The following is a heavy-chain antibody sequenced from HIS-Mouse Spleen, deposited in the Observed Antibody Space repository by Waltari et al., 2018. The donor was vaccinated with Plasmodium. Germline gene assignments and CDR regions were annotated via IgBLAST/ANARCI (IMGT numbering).Heavy chain of an antibody. J-gene: IGHJ4*02. CDR3: AKDRRSSSWYVDY. D-gene: IGHD6-13*01. Sequence: QVQLVESGGGVVQPGRSLRLSCAASGFTFSSYGMHWVRQAPGKGLEWVAVISYEGSNKYYADSVKGRFTSSRDNSKNTLYLQMNSLRAEDTAVYYCAKDRRSSSWYVDYWGQGTLVTVSS. CDR1: GFTFSSYG. CDR2: ISYEGSNK. V-gene: IGHV3-30*18.